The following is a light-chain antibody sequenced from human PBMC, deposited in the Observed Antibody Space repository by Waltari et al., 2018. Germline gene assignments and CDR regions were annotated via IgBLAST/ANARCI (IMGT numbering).Light chain of an antibody. CDR3: QHYVRLPVT. J-gene: IGKJ1*01. CDR2: GAS. V-gene: IGKV3-20*01. Sequence: EIVLTQSPGTLFLSPGERVTLACRDSQSVRRSLAWYQQNPGQAPRLLIDGASTRATGIPERVSGGGSGTDFSLTISRLEPEDFAVYYCQHYVRLPVTFGQGTKVEIK. CDR1: QSVRRS.